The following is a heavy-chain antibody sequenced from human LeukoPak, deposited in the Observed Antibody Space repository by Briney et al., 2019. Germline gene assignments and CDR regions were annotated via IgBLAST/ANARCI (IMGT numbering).Heavy chain of an antibody. CDR2: VHYSGST. J-gene: IGHJ6*03. Sequence: SETLSLTCTVSGGSISSYYWSWIRQPPGKGLEWIGYVHYSGSTNYNPSLKSRVTISVDTSKNQFSLKLSSVTAADTAVYYCARGRTYSSSWYSGYYYYMDVWGKGTTVTISS. CDR3: ARGRTYSSSWYSGYYYYMDV. D-gene: IGHD6-13*01. CDR1: GGSISSYY. V-gene: IGHV4-59*01.